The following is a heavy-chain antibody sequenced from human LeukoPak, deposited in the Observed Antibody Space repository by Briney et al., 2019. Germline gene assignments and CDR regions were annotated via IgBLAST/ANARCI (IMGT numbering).Heavy chain of an antibody. CDR1: GGSISSYY. Sequence: SETLSLTCTVSGGSISSYYWSWIRQPPEKGLEWVGYIHYSGSTSYNPSLKSRVTMSVDTSNNQFSLKVSSVTAADTAVYYCARGGNSWYADYWGQGTLVTVSS. D-gene: IGHD6-13*01. CDR3: ARGGNSWYADY. J-gene: IGHJ4*02. CDR2: IHYSGST. V-gene: IGHV4-59*01.